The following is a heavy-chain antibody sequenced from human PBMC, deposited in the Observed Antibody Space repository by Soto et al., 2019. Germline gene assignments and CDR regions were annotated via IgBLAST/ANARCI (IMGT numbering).Heavy chain of an antibody. CDR2: IYYSGST. J-gene: IGHJ3*02. D-gene: IGHD3-22*01. Sequence: QVQLQESGPGLVKPSQTLSLTCTVSGGSISSGGYYWSWIRQHPGKGLEWIGYIYYSGSTYYNPSLKSRVTISVDTSKNQFSLKLSSVTAADTAVYYCARDLSVPHYYDSSGYSHAFDIWGQGTMVTVSS. CDR3: ARDLSVPHYYDSSGYSHAFDI. CDR1: GGSISSGGYY. V-gene: IGHV4-31*03.